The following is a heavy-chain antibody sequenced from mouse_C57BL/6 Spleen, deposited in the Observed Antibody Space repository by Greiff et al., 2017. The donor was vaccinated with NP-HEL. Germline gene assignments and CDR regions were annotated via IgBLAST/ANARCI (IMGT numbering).Heavy chain of an antibody. CDR1: GYTFTSYW. D-gene: IGHD2-5*01. J-gene: IGHJ4*01. CDR2: IDPSDSYT. CDR3: ARHSNYAMDY. V-gene: IGHV1-59*01. Sequence: QVQLQQSGAELVRPGTSVKLSCKASGYTFTSYWMHWVKQRPGQGLEWIGVIDPSDSYTNYNQKFKGKATLTVDTSSSTAYMQLSSLTSEDSAVYYCARHSNYAMDYWGQGTSVTVSS.